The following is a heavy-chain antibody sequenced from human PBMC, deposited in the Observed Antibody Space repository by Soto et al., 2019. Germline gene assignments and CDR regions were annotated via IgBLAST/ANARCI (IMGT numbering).Heavy chain of an antibody. CDR1: GFTFSNYA. J-gene: IGHJ4*02. CDR2: ISYDGSRK. Sequence: QVQLVESGGGVVQPGRSLRLSCVASGFTFSNYALHWVRQAPGKGLEWVAVISYDGSRKFYADSVKGRFTISRDTSKNTLYLQMNSLRGEDTALYYCARDDGATAVASAFEHWGQGTPVTVSS. D-gene: IGHD2-15*01. V-gene: IGHV3-30*04. CDR3: ARDDGATAVASAFEH.